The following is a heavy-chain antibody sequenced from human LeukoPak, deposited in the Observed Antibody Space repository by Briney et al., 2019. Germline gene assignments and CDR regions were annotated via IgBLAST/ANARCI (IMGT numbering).Heavy chain of an antibody. CDR3: ARLGGSSGWYFSGANWFDP. CDR2: IYPGDSDT. D-gene: IGHD6-19*01. Sequence: GESLKISCKGSGYSFTSYWIGWVRQMPGKGLEWMGIIYPGDSDTRYSPSFQGQVTISADKSISTAYLQWSSLKASDTAMYYCARLGGSSGWYFSGANWFDPWGQGTLGSVSS. CDR1: GYSFTSYW. J-gene: IGHJ5*02. V-gene: IGHV5-51*01.